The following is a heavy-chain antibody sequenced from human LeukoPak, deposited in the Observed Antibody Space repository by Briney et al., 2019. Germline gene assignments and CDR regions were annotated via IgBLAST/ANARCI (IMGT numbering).Heavy chain of an antibody. V-gene: IGHV4-4*02. D-gene: IGHD2-15*01. J-gene: IGHJ4*02. CDR1: GDSISSSNW. CDR3: ARHYCSSRNCYLGGY. CDR2: IYHTGST. Sequence: PSETLSLTCAVSGDSISSSNWWSWVRQPPGKGLEWIGEIYHTGSTNYNPSLKSRVTISVDKSKNQFSLRLSSVTAADTAVYYCARHYCSSRNCYLGGYWGQGTLVTVSS.